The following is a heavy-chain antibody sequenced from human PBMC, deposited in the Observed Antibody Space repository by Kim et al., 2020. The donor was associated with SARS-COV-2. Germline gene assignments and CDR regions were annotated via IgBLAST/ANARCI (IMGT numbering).Heavy chain of an antibody. CDR3: ARGWLFGAFDI. J-gene: IGHJ3*02. CDR2: T. V-gene: IGHV5-51*01. Sequence: TRYSPYSQGQVTISADNSISTAYLQWSSLKASDTAMYYCARGWLFGAFDIWGQGTMVTVSS. D-gene: IGHD3-22*01.